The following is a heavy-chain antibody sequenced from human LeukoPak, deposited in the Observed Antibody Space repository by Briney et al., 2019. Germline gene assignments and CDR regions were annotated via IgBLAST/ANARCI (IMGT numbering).Heavy chain of an antibody. Sequence: PSLTLSLTCAVSGGSISSGGYSWSWIRQPPGKGLEWIGYIYHSGSTYYNPSLKSRVTISVDRSKNQFSLKLSSVTAADTAVYYCARGHYDILTGPPAGMDVWGKGTTVTVSS. CDR1: GGSISSGGYS. J-gene: IGHJ6*04. CDR3: ARGHYDILTGPPAGMDV. D-gene: IGHD3-9*01. V-gene: IGHV4-30-2*01. CDR2: IYHSGST.